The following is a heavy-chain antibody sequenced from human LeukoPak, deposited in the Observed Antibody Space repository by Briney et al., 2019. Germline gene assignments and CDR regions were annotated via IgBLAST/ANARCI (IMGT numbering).Heavy chain of an antibody. CDR2: INTFDGNT. V-gene: IGHV1-46*01. J-gene: IGHJ6*03. Sequence: ASVKVSCKASGYTFTSYYMHWVRQAPGQGLEWMGIINTFDGNTNYAQKFQGRVTMTRDTSTSTAYMELSRLRSDDTAVYYCARDKQLDWVHYYYYYMGVWGKGTTVTVSS. D-gene: IGHD1-1*01. CDR1: GYTFTSYY. CDR3: ARDKQLDWVHYYYYYMGV.